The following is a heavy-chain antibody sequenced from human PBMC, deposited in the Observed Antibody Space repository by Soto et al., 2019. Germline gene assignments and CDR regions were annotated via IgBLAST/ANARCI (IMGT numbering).Heavy chain of an antibody. CDR3: AKDTRDYDILTGSLWYFAY. J-gene: IGHJ4*02. D-gene: IGHD3-9*01. CDR2: ISGSGGST. V-gene: IGHV3-23*01. Sequence: GGSLRLSCAASGFTFSSYAMSWVRQAPGEGLEWVSAISGSGGSTYYADSVKGRFTISRDNSKNTLYLQMNSLRAEDTAVYYCAKDTRDYDILTGSLWYFAYWGQGTLVTVSS. CDR1: GFTFSSYA.